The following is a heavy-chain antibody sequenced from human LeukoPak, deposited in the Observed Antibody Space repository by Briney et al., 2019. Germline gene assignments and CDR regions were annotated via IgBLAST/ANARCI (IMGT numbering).Heavy chain of an antibody. CDR3: ARAPTYSGSYDWTFDY. J-gene: IGHJ4*02. CDR1: GGSFSGYY. V-gene: IGHV4-34*01. Sequence: PSETLSLTCAVYGGSFSGYYWSWIRQPPGKGLEWIGEINHSGSTNYNPSLKSRVTISVDTSKNQFSLKLSSVAAADTAVYYCARAPTYSGSYDWTFDYWGQGTLVTVSS. CDR2: INHSGST. D-gene: IGHD1-26*01.